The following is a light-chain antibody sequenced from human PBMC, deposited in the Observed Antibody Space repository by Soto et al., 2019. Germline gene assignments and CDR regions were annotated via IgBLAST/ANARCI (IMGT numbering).Light chain of an antibody. Sequence: QAVVTQETSLSVSPGGTVTLTCGLSSGSVSINHYPCWYHQTPGQAPRTLIYNTKTRSSGVPERFSGSILGNKAALTITGAQADDECDYYCVLYIDSGSPVVFGGGTKLTVL. CDR2: NTK. CDR1: SGSVSINHY. V-gene: IGLV8-61*01. CDR3: VLYIDSGSPVV. J-gene: IGLJ2*01.